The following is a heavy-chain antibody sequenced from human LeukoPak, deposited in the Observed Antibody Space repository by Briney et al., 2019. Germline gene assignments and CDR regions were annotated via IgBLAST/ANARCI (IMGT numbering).Heavy chain of an antibody. CDR1: GASLSVSGRN. J-gene: IGHJ5*02. V-gene: IGHV4-39*01. D-gene: IGHD1-26*01. CDR2: IYYSGST. Sequence: PSETLSLTCTVSGASLSVSGRNWGWVRQPPGKGLEWIASIYYSGSTYYSPSLESRVTMSVDTSKNQLSLKLSSLTAADTAVYYCARHEYSGSYYGLSWFDPWGQGTLVTVSS. CDR3: ARHEYSGSYYGLSWFDP.